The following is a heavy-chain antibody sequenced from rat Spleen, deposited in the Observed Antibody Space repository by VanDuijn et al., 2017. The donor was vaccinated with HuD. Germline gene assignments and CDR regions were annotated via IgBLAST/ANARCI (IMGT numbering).Heavy chain of an antibody. CDR2: ISYDGDNT. J-gene: IGHJ2*01. Sequence: EVQLVESGGGLVQPGRSLKLSCAASGFTLSDYYMAWVRQAPTKGLEWVATISYDGDNTYYRDSVKGRFTISRDNAKSTLYLQMESLRSEDTATYYCAKDQYDGSYFGDYWGQGVMVTVSS. CDR3: AKDQYDGSYFGDY. D-gene: IGHD1-12*02. V-gene: IGHV5-20*01. CDR1: GFTLSDYY.